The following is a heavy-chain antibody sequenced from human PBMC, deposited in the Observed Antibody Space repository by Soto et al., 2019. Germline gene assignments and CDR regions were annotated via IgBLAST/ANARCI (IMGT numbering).Heavy chain of an antibody. J-gene: IGHJ6*02. D-gene: IGHD3-22*01. CDR3: ARGESSGYYRYYYYGMDV. V-gene: IGHV3-48*03. Sequence: PGGSLRLSCAASGFTFSSYEMNWVRQAPGKGLEWVSYISSSGSTIYYADSVKGRFTISRDNAKNSLYLQMNSLRAEDTAVYYCARGESSGYYRYYYYGMDVWGQGTTVTVSS. CDR1: GFTFSSYE. CDR2: ISSSGSTI.